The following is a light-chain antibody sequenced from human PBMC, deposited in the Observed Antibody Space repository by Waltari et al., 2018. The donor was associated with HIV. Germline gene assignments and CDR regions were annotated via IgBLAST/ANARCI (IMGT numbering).Light chain of an antibody. CDR2: EVT. V-gene: IGLV2-8*01. J-gene: IGLJ2*01. Sequence: QSALTQPPSASGSPGQPVTIACTGTSSDVGGYNYVSWYQQYPGKAPKLMIYEVTKRPSGVPDRFAGSKSGNTASLTGSGLQGEDEADYYCSSYAGSNNYVVFGGGTRLTVL. CDR1: SSDVGGYNY. CDR3: SSYAGSNNYVV.